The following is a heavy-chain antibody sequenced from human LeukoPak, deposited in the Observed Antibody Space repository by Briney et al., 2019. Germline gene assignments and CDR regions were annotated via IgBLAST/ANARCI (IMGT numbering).Heavy chain of an antibody. V-gene: IGHV3-74*01. CDR2: INSDGSNT. J-gene: IGHJ3*01. CDR1: GFTFSSHW. D-gene: IGHD6-25*01. Sequence: GGSLRLSCAASGFTFSSHWLHWVRQAPGKGLVWVSRINSDGSNTNYADSVKGRFTISRDNAKNTLSLQMNSLRAEDTAIYYCARGFSGIAFDFWGQGTMVTVSS. CDR3: ARGFSGIAFDF.